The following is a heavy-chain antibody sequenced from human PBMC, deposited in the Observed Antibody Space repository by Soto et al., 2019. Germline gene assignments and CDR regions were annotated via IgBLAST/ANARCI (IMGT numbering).Heavy chain of an antibody. CDR1: GGSFSGYY. Sequence: SETLSLTCGVYGGSFSGYYWSWIRQPPGKGLEWIGEINHSGTTKYIPSLKSRGTISVDTSRKQFFLKVTSVSAADTAVYYCATSLWFGTQPEIWGPGTLVTVSS. J-gene: IGHJ4*02. CDR2: INHSGTT. V-gene: IGHV4-34*01. CDR3: ATSLWFGTQPEI. D-gene: IGHD3-10*01.